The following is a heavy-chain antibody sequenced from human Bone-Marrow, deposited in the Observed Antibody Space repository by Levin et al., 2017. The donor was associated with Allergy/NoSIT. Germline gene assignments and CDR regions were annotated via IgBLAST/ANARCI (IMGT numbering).Heavy chain of an antibody. V-gene: IGHV4-30-4*01. CDR2: IYYSGST. Sequence: SQTLSLTCNVSGGSINSGDSYWSWIRQPPGKGLEWIGYIYYSGSTYYNPSLKSRITISIDTSKSQFSLQLSSVTAADTAVYYCARLSLTFYDILTVYYSPIGTFDYWGQGTLVTVSS. J-gene: IGHJ4*02. CDR3: ARLSLTFYDILTVYYSPIGTFDY. CDR1: GGSINSGDSY. D-gene: IGHD3-9*01.